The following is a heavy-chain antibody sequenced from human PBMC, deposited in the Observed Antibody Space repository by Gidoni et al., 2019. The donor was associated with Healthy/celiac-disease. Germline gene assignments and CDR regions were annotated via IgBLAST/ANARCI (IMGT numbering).Heavy chain of an antibody. CDR2: ISYDGSNK. Sequence: SSYAMHWVRQAPGKGLEWVAVISYDGSNKYYADSVKGRFTISRDNSKNTLYLQMNSLRAEDTAVYYCARGGDYLEDWGQGTLVTVSS. D-gene: IGHD4-17*01. CDR3: ARGGDYLED. CDR1: SSYA. V-gene: IGHV3-30-3*01. J-gene: IGHJ4*02.